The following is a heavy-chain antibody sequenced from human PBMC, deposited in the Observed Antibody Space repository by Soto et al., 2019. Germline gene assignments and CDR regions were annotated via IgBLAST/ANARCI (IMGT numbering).Heavy chain of an antibody. J-gene: IGHJ4*02. CDR2: FTRNGNT. D-gene: IGHD3-22*01. CDR3: AREPNYYDNSGYYPPPDY. Sequence: GGSLRLSCAASGFTFSNYAMSWVRQPPGKGLEWVSTFTRNGNTYYADSVKGRFTISRDNSKNTLYLQMNSLRAEDTAVYYCAREPNYYDNSGYYPPPDYWGQGTLVTVS. V-gene: IGHV3-23*01. CDR1: GFTFSNYA.